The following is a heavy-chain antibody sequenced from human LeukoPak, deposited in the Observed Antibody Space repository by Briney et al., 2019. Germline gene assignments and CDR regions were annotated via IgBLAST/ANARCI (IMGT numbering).Heavy chain of an antibody. D-gene: IGHD3-10*01. Sequence: ASVKVSCKASGYTFTSYDISWVRQAPGQGLEWMGRIIPILGIANYAQKFQGRVTITADKSTSTAYMELSSLRSEDTAVYYCARDPLMVRGANIDYWGQGTLVTVSS. CDR2: IIPILGIA. V-gene: IGHV1-69*04. CDR3: ARDPLMVRGANIDY. CDR1: GYTFTSYD. J-gene: IGHJ4*02.